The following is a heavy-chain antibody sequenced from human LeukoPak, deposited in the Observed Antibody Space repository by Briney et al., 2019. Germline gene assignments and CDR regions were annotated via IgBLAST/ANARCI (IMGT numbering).Heavy chain of an antibody. V-gene: IGHV4-34*01. J-gene: IGHJ6*03. CDR3: ARGGMTGHNYYYYMDV. Sequence: SETLSLTCAVYGGSFSGYYWSWIRQPPGKGLEWIGEINHSGSTNYNPSLKSRVTISVDTSKNQFSLKLSSVTAADTAVYYCARGGMTGHNYYYYMDVWGKGPTVPVSS. CDR1: GGSFSGYY. CDR2: INHSGST. D-gene: IGHD3-9*01.